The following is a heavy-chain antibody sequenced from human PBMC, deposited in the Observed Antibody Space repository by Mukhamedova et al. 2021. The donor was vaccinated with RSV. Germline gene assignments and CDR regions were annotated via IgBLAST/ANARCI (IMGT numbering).Heavy chain of an antibody. J-gene: IGHJ3*02. Sequence: QPAGKGLEWIGRIYTSGSTNYNPSLKSRVTMSVDTSKNQFSLKLSSVTAADTAVYYCARGFIAARPRGAFDIWGQGTMVTDSS. CDR3: ARGFIAARPRGAFDI. D-gene: IGHD6-6*01. CDR2: IYTSGST. V-gene: IGHV4-4*07.